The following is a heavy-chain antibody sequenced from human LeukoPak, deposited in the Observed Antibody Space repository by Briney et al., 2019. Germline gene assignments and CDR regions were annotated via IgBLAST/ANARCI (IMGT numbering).Heavy chain of an antibody. D-gene: IGHD3-10*01. CDR1: GFTFSSYA. V-gene: IGHV3-23*01. CDR3: AKVRRTYYYGSGSYYNAFDY. J-gene: IGHJ4*02. CDR2: ISGSGGST. Sequence: GGSLRLSCAASGFTFSSYAMSWVRQAPGKGLEWVSAISGSGGSTYYADSVKGRFTISRDNFKNTLYLQMNSLRAEDTAVYYCAKVRRTYYYGSGSYYNAFDYWGQGTLVTVSS.